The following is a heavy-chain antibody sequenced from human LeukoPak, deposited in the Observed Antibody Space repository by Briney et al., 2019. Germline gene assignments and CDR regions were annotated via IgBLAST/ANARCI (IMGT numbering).Heavy chain of an antibody. CDR3: ARERWEPHRDAFDI. CDR2: IIPIFGTA. J-gene: IGHJ3*02. Sequence: ASVKVSCKASGGTFSSYAISWVRQAPGQGLEWMGRIIPIFGTANYAQKFQGRVTITTDESTSTAYMELSSLRSEDTAVYYCARERWEPHRDAFDIWGQGTMVTDSS. D-gene: IGHD1-26*01. V-gene: IGHV1-69*05. CDR1: GGTFSSYA.